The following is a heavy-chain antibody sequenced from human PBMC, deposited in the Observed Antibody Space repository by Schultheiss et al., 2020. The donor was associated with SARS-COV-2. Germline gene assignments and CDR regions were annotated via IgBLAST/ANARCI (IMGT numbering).Heavy chain of an antibody. CDR1: GFTFSRYW. V-gene: IGHV3-74*01. CDR2: IDEDGRIT. Sequence: GGSLRLSCAASGFTFSRYWMHWVRQVPGKGLVWVSRIDEDGRITNYADSVKGRFTISRDNAKSTLYLQMNSLRAEDTAMYYCARDRRESYDSSGYSLDYWGQGTLVTVSS. J-gene: IGHJ4*02. CDR3: ARDRRESYDSSGYSLDY. D-gene: IGHD3-22*01.